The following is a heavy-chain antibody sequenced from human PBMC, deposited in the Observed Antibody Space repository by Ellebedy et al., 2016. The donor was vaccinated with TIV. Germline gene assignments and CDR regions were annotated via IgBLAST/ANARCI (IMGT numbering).Heavy chain of an antibody. V-gene: IGHV1-58*02. D-gene: IGHD4-23*01. J-gene: IGHJ6*03. CDR1: GFTFTSSA. Sequence: ASVKVSCKASGFTFTSSAMQWARQARGQRLEWIGWIVVGSGNTNYAQKFQERVTITRDMSTSTAYMELSSLRSEDTAVYYCAADPNGGAPLYYYYMDVWGKGTTVTVSS. CDR2: IVVGSGNT. CDR3: AADPNGGAPLYYYYMDV.